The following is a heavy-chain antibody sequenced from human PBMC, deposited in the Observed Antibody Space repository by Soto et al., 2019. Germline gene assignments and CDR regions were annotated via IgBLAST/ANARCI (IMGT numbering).Heavy chain of an antibody. CDR1: GLTVSTNP. CDR2: IYTGGGT. V-gene: IGHV3-66*01. J-gene: IGHJ4*02. CDR3: ARDGSGQ. Sequence: EVQLVESGGGLVQPGGSLRLSCAASGLTVSTNPMSWVRQAPGKGLECVSVIYTGGGTHYADSVKGRFTISRDNSKKTVNLQMNSLRPEDTAVYYCARDGSGQWGQGTLVTVSS.